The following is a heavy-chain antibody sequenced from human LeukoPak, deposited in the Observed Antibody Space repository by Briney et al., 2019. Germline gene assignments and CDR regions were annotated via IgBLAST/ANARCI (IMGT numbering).Heavy chain of an antibody. J-gene: IGHJ3*02. CDR3: GRDLNWGAFDI. CDR1: GFTFSNSW. Sequence: GGSLRLSCAASGFTFSNSWMSWVRQAPERGLEWVANIKADGSQKDYVDSMKGRFTVSRDNSRSMVWLQMNSLTAEDTAMYYCGRDLNWGAFDIRGLGTLVTVSS. CDR2: IKADGSQK. D-gene: IGHD7-27*01. V-gene: IGHV3-7*03.